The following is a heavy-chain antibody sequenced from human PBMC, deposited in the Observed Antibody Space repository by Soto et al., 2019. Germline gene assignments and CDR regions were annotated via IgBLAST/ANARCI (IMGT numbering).Heavy chain of an antibody. CDR2: IYYSGST. CDR3: ARGRASIVVVPAALQHNWLAP. CDR1: GGSNSSGGYY. J-gene: IGHJ5*02. V-gene: IGHV4-31*03. D-gene: IGHD2-2*01. Sequence: SETLSLTCTVSGGSNSSGGYYWSWIRKHPGKGLEWIGYIYYSGSTYYNPSLKSRVTISVDTSKNQFSLKLSSVTAADTAVYYCARGRASIVVVPAALQHNWLAPWGQGTLVTVSS.